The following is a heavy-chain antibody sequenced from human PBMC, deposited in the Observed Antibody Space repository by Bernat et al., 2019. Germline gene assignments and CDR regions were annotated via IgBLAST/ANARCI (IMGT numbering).Heavy chain of an antibody. CDR3: ARDNIAVAGGFDY. V-gene: IGHV1-3*01. J-gene: IGHJ4*02. CDR2: INAGNGNT. D-gene: IGHD6-19*01. CDR1: GYTFTSYA. Sequence: QVQLVQSGAEVKKPGASVKVSCKASGYTFTSYAMHWVRQAPGQRLEWMGWINAGNGNTKYSQKFKGRVTITRDTSASTAYMELSSMRSEDTAVYDCARDNIAVAGGFDYWGQGTLVTVSS.